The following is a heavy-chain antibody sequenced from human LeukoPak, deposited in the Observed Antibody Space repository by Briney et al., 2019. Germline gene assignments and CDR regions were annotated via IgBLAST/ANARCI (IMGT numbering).Heavy chain of an antibody. CDR3: ARDPEQYKYGYFDY. Sequence: GGSLRLSCAASGFTFSSYEMNWVRQAPGKGLEWVSYISSSGTTMYYADSVKGRFTISRDNAKNSLYLQMNSLRAEDTAVYYCARDPEQYKYGYFDYWGQGTLVTVSS. J-gene: IGHJ4*02. CDR2: ISSSGTTM. V-gene: IGHV3-48*03. D-gene: IGHD5-18*01. CDR1: GFTFSSYE.